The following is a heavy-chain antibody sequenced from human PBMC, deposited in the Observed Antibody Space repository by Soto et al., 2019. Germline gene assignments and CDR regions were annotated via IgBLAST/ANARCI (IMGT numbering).Heavy chain of an antibody. Sequence: EVQLLASGGGSVQFGGSLRLSCAASRFSISNYAMSWVRQAPGKGLEWVSGISGVGDNTYYVDSVKGRFTISTDTSKNALYLQMNSLRAEDTALYYCAKGEAHYDLLTGFDKLYFDFWCQGTLVTVSS. CDR2: ISGVGDNT. CDR1: RFSISNYA. J-gene: IGHJ4*02. CDR3: AKGEAHYDLLTGFDKLYFDF. D-gene: IGHD3-9*01. V-gene: IGHV3-23*01.